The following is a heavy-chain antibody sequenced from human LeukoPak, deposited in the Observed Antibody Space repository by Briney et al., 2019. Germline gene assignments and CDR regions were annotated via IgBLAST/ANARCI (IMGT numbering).Heavy chain of an antibody. V-gene: IGHV4-39*01. CDR3: ARHRDGYFTNFDN. D-gene: IGHD3-22*01. CDR1: GGSISSSNYC. J-gene: IGHJ4*02. CDR2: LSYGGSP. Sequence: SETLSLTCTVSGGSISSSNYCWGWVRQPPGKGLEWIGSLSYGGSPYHNPSLKSRLTISVDTSKNQFSLKLRSVAAADTAVYYCARHRDGYFTNFDNWGQGTLVTVSS.